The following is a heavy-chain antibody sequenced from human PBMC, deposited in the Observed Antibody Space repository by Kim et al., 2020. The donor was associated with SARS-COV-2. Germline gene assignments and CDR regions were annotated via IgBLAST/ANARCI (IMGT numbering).Heavy chain of an antibody. V-gene: IGHV1-3*01. Sequence: TKYPRKFRGRVTITRDTTASTAYRELSSLRSEDTAVYYCARGSGWAFDYWGQGTLVTVAS. CDR3: ARGSGWAFDY. D-gene: IGHD6-19*01. J-gene: IGHJ4*02. CDR2: T.